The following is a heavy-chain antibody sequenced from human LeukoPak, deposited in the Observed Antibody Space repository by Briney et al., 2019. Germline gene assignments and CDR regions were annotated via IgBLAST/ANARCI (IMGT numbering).Heavy chain of an antibody. CDR3: AKRVQPYGYSSSCGMDV. V-gene: IGHV3-49*03. Sequence: GGSLRLSCTGFGFTFGDYAMSWFRQAPGKGLEWVGFTRSKGYGGTTEYAASVKGRFIISRDDSKNIAYLQMNSLRAEDTAVYYCAKRVQPYGYSSSCGMDVWGQGTTVTVSS. CDR2: TRSKGYGGTT. D-gene: IGHD4-11*01. CDR1: GFTFGDYA. J-gene: IGHJ6*02.